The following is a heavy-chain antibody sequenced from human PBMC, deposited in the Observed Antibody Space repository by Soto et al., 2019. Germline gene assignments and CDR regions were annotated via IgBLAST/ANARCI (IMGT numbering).Heavy chain of an antibody. CDR3: AHSVVAGLGYYFDY. D-gene: IGHD6-19*01. Sequence: SGPTLGNPKQSLTLTCPFCGFSLSSTRVAVGWIRQPPGKALEWLALIYWDDDKRYSPFLKSRLTITKDTSKNQVVLTMTNMDPVDTATYYCAHSVVAGLGYYFDYWGQGTLVTVSS. CDR2: IYWDDDK. CDR1: GFSLSSTRVA. V-gene: IGHV2-5*02. J-gene: IGHJ4*02.